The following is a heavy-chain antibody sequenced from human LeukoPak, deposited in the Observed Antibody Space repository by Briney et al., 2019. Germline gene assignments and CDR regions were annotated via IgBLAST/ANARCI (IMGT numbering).Heavy chain of an antibody. Sequence: GESLQISCKGSGYSFTSYWIGWVRQMPGKGLEWMGIIYPGDSDTRYSPSFQGQVTISADKSISTAYLQWSSLKASDTAMYYCARLVGSVDTAMVSAFDIWGQGTMVTVSS. V-gene: IGHV5-51*01. D-gene: IGHD5-18*01. J-gene: IGHJ3*02. CDR3: ARLVGSVDTAMVSAFDI. CDR2: IYPGDSDT. CDR1: GYSFTSYW.